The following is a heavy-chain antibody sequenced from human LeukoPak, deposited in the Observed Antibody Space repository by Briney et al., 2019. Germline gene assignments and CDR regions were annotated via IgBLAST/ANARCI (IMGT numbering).Heavy chain of an antibody. CDR2: IYTSGST. D-gene: IGHD1-26*01. CDR1: GGSISSGSYY. CDR3: ARGSGSYSRS. Sequence: SQTLSLTCTVSGGSISSGSYYWSWIRQPAGKGLEWIGRIYTSGSTNYNPSLKSRVTISVDTSKNQCSLKLSSVTAADTAVYYCARGSGSYSRSWGQGTLVTVSS. J-gene: IGHJ5*02. V-gene: IGHV4-61*02.